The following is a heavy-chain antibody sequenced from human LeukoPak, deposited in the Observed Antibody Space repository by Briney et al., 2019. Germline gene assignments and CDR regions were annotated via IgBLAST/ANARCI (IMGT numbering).Heavy chain of an antibody. CDR2: ISSSGGST. CDR1: GFTFGSYA. D-gene: IGHD3-3*01. J-gene: IGHJ4*02. V-gene: IGHV3-23*01. CDR3: AKVTGVYDFWSGYNFDY. Sequence: GASLRLSCAASGFTFGSYAMSWVRQAPGKGLEWVSAISSSGGSTYYADSVKGRFTISRDKSKNTLYLQMNSLRAEDTAVYYCAKVTGVYDFWSGYNFDYWGQGPRSPSPQ.